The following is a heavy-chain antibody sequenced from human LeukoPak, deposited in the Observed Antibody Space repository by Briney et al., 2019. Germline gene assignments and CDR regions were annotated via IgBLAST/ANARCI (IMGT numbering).Heavy chain of an antibody. J-gene: IGHJ6*04. CDR1: GGSIGSYY. CDR3: ARETYMDV. CDR2: LYTSGST. Sequence: SETLSLTCTVSGGSIGSYYWGWIRQPAGKGLEWIGRLYTSGSTDYNPSLKSRVIISVDKSKNQFSLKLSSVTAADTAIYYCARETYMDVWGRGITVTVSS. V-gene: IGHV4-4*07.